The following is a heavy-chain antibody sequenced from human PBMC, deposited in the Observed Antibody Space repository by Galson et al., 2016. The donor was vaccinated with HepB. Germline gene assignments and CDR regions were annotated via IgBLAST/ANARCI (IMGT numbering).Heavy chain of an antibody. Sequence: SLRLSCAASGFTFSNYGMHWVRQAPGKGLEWVALISHDINTKYYTDSVKGRFTISRDNSKKMVYLQMDSLRDEETATYYCAKDFMGESADADYWGQGTLVTVSS. J-gene: IGHJ4*02. CDR2: ISHDINTK. CDR3: AKDFMGESADADY. D-gene: IGHD3-16*01. V-gene: IGHV3-30*18. CDR1: GFTFSNYG.